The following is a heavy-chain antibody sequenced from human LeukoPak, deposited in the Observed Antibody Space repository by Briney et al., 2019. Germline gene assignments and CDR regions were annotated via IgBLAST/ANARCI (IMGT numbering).Heavy chain of an antibody. CDR2: ISAYNGNT. D-gene: IGHD2-15*01. CDR3: ARTPYCSGGSCYHYYGMDV. V-gene: IGHV1-18*01. J-gene: IGHJ6*02. CDR1: GYTFTSYG. Sequence: ASVKVSCKAPGYTFTSYGISWVRQAPGQGLEWMGWISAYNGNTNYAQKLQGRVTMTTDTSTSTAYMELRSLRSDDTAVYYCARTPYCSGGSCYHYYGMDVWGQGTTVTVSS.